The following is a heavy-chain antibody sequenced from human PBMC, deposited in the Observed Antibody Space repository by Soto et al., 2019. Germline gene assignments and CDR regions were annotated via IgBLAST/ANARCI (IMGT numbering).Heavy chain of an antibody. CDR1: GFTFSSYA. V-gene: IGHV3-64*01. CDR3: AREGYCSSTSCYSFYY. Sequence: EVQLVESGGGLVQPGGSLRLSCAASGFTFSSYAMHWVRQAPGKGLEYVSAISSIGGSTYYANSVKGRFTISRDNSKNTLYLQMGSLRAEDMAVYYCAREGYCSSTSCYSFYYWGQGTLVTVSS. J-gene: IGHJ4*02. CDR2: ISSIGGST. D-gene: IGHD2-2*01.